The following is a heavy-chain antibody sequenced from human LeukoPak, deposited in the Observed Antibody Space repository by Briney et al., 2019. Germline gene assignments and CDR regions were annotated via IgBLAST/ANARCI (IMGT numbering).Heavy chain of an antibody. V-gene: IGHV4-4*07. D-gene: IGHD3-22*01. CDR3: ARDYYDSSGYYGRGGYYYMDV. CDR2: ILTSGST. CDR1: GASIGGYY. J-gene: IGHJ6*03. Sequence: SETLSLTCTVSGASIGGYYWSWIRQPAGKGLEWIGRILTSGSTNYNPSLKSRVTISVDKSTYHFFLRLSSVTAADTAVYYCARDYYDSSGYYGRGGYYYMDVWGKGTTVTVSS.